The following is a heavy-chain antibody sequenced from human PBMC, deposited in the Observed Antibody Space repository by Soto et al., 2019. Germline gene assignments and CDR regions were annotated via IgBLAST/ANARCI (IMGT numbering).Heavy chain of an antibody. CDR1: GSIFTGYG. CDR3: AKAIYEYSYYVMDV. D-gene: IGHD5-12*01. V-gene: IGHV3-33*06. Sequence: GGSLRLSCAASGSIFTGYGMHWVRQAPGKGLEWVAVIWFDGSNKYYADSVKGRFTISRDNSKNTLYLQMNSLRAEDTAVYYCAKAIYEYSYYVMDVWGQGTTVTVS. CDR2: IWFDGSNK. J-gene: IGHJ6*02.